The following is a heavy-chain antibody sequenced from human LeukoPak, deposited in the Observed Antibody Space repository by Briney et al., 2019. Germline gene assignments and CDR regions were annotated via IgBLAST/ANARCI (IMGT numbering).Heavy chain of an antibody. CDR1: GFTFSSYA. D-gene: IGHD4-17*01. Sequence: GGPLRLSCAASGFTFSSYAMSWVRQAPGKRLEWVSAIRGSGGRTYYADSVKGRFTISRDNSKNTLYLQMNSLRAEDTAVYYCAKEDYGDYVYHHFDYWGQGTLVTVSS. V-gene: IGHV3-23*01. CDR3: AKEDYGDYVYHHFDY. J-gene: IGHJ4*02. CDR2: IRGSGGRT.